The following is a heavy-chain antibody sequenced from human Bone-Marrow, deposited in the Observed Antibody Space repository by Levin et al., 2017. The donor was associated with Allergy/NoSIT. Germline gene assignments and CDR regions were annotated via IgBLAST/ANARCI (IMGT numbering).Heavy chain of an antibody. CDR3: ARGTGALWFGEANDAFDI. CDR1: GFTFSSYA. CDR2: ISYDGSNK. Sequence: GESLKISCAASGFTFSSYAMHWVRQAPGKGLEWVAVISYDGSNKYYADSVKGRFTISRDNSKNTLYLQMNSLRAEDTAVYYCARGTGALWFGEANDAFDIWGQGTMVTVSS. D-gene: IGHD3-10*01. J-gene: IGHJ3*02. V-gene: IGHV3-30-3*01.